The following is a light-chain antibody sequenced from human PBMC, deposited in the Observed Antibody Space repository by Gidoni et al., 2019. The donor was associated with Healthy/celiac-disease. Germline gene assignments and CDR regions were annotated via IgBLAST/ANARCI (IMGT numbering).Light chain of an antibody. CDR3: SAWDDSLKGVV. V-gene: IGLV1-44*01. CDR2: SNN. J-gene: IGLJ2*01. Sequence: QSVLTQPPSASGTPEQGVTISCSGSSTNIERNTLNWYQQLPGTAPNLLIYSNNQRPSGVPDRFSGSKSGTSASLAISGLQAEDEADYYCSAWDDSLKGVVFGGGTKLTVL. CDR1: STNIERNT.